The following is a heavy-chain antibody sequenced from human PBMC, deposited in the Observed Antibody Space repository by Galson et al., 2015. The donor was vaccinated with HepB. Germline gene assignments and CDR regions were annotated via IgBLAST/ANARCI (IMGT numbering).Heavy chain of an antibody. Sequence: CAISGDSVSSNSAAWNWIRQSPSRGLEWLGRTYYRSAWYHDYTASVRSRITINPDTSKNQFSLQLSSVTPEDTAVYYCAVEKATTYFFDYWGQGSLVTVSS. V-gene: IGHV6-1*01. CDR1: GDSVSSNSAA. CDR2: TYYRSAWYH. CDR3: AVEKATTYFFDY. J-gene: IGHJ4*02. D-gene: IGHD5-24*01.